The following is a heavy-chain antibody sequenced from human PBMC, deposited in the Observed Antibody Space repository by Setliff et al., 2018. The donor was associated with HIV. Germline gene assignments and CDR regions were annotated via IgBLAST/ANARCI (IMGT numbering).Heavy chain of an antibody. CDR1: GGSFSGHY. D-gene: IGHD6-19*01. V-gene: IGHV4-34*10. J-gene: IGHJ4*02. CDR2: INESGRI. Sequence: SETLSLTCAVYGGSFSGHYWNWVRQPPGKGLEWIGEINESGRINYNPSLKGRFTISRDNSKNTLYLQMNSLRAEDTAVYYCTKNLYRSPWSPLDYWGQGTLVTVSS. CDR3: TKNLYRSPWSPLDY.